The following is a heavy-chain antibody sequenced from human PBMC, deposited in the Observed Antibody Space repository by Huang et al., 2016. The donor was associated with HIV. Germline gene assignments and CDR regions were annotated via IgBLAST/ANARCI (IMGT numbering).Heavy chain of an antibody. CDR2: ISDTGRT. CDR3: ARSPQIYQTSGLAHYYFDF. D-gene: IGHD6-19*01. Sequence: QVQLQESGPGLVTPSETLSLSCTVSGGSIRSHHWSWLRQPPGKGLEWIETISDTGRTKYNPSRKSRVSMSLDTSKNNFSLKLTSVTAADTAVYYCARSPQIYQTSGLAHYYFDFWGRGTLVTVSS. J-gene: IGHJ2*01. V-gene: IGHV4-59*11. CDR1: GGSIRSHH.